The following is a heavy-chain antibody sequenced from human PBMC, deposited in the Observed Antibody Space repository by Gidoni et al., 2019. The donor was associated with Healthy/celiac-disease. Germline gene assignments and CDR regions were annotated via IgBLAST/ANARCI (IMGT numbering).Heavy chain of an antibody. D-gene: IGHD1-26*01. CDR1: GGSISRSSYY. Sequence: QLQLQESGPGLVKPSETLSLTCTVSGGSISRSSYYWGWIRQPPGKGLEWIGSIYYSGSTYYNPSLKSRVTISVDTSKNQFSLKLSSVTAADTAVYYCARQRYTVGATIVDYWGQGTLVTVSS. CDR2: IYYSGST. J-gene: IGHJ4*02. CDR3: ARQRYTVGATIVDY. V-gene: IGHV4-39*01.